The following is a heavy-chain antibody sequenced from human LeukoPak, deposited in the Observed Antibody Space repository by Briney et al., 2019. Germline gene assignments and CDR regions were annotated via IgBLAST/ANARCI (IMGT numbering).Heavy chain of an antibody. Sequence: PGGSLRLSCAASGFTFSYYGFHWVRQAPGKGLEWVAFIRYDGNDKFYAQSVKGRFTISRDTSKNTLYLQMNRLRAEDTAVYYCAKGSRGSCSRTYCYPFDYWGQGTLVTVSP. CDR2: IRYDGNDK. CDR1: GFTFSYYG. J-gene: IGHJ4*02. CDR3: AKGSRGSCSRTYCYPFDY. D-gene: IGHD2-2*01. V-gene: IGHV3-30*02.